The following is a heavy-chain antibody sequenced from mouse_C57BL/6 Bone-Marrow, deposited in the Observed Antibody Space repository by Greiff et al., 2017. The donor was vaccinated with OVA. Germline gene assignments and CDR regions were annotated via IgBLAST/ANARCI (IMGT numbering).Heavy chain of an antibody. J-gene: IGHJ3*01. CDR2: SRNKANDYTT. V-gene: IGHV7-1*01. Sequence: DVMLVESGGGLVQSGRSLRLSCATSGFTFSDFYMEWVRQAPGKGLEWIAASRNKANDYTTEYSASVKGRFIVSRDTSQSILYLQMNALRAEDTAIYYCARDARLLPFAYWGQGTLVTVSA. D-gene: IGHD2-3*01. CDR3: ARDARLLPFAY. CDR1: GFTFSDFY.